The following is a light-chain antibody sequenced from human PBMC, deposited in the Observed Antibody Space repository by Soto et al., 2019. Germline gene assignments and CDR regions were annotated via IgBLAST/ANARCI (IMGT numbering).Light chain of an antibody. CDR3: QQYNKWPPYT. CDR2: RAS. J-gene: IGKJ2*01. Sequence: EIVMTQSPDNLSVSPGERATLSCRASQSVSSNLAWYQQKPGQGPRLLIYRASTRATSIPARFSGSGSGTEFTLTINSLQSEDFAVYYCQQYNKWPPYTFGQGTKLEIK. CDR1: QSVSSN. V-gene: IGKV3-15*01.